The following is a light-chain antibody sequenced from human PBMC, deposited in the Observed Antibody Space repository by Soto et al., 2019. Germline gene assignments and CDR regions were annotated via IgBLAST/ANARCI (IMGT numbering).Light chain of an antibody. J-gene: IGLJ2*01. Sequence: QSVLTQSPSASASLGASVKLTCTLSSGHNSNAIAWHQQQAEKGPRFLMKVNSDGSHTKGDGIPDRFSGSSSGAERYLTIASLQSEDEADYYCQTWGTGIRVFGGGTQLTVL. CDR1: SGHNSNA. CDR2: VNSDGSH. CDR3: QTWGTGIRV. V-gene: IGLV4-69*01.